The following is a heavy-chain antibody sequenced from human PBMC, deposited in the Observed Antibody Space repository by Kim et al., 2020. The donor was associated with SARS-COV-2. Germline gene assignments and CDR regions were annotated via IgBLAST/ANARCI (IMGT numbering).Heavy chain of an antibody. CDR1: GFTFSSYA. CDR3: AKDLLPAGYGDYEYYFDY. J-gene: IGHJ4*02. CDR2: ISGSGGST. V-gene: IGHV3-23*01. Sequence: GGSLRLSCAASGFTFSSYAMSWVRQAPGKGLEWVSAISGSGGSTYYADSVKGRFTISRDNSKNTLYLQMNSLRAEDTAVYYCAKDLLPAGYGDYEYYFDYWGQGTLVTVSS. D-gene: IGHD4-17*01.